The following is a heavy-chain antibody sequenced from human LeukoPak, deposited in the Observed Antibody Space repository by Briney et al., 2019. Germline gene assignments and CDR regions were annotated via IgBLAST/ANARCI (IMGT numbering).Heavy chain of an antibody. Sequence: PGRSLRLSCAASGFTFSSYGMHWVRQAPGKGLEWVALIPYYGSNKYYADSVKGRFTISRDNSKNTVFLQMNSLRAEDTAVYYCAKQPDYYYYMDVWGKGTTVTVSS. J-gene: IGHJ6*03. CDR2: IPYYGSNK. V-gene: IGHV3-30*18. CDR3: AKQPDYYYYMDV. CDR1: GFTFSSYG.